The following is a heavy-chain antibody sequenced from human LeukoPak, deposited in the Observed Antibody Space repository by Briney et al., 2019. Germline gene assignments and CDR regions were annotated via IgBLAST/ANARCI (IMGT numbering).Heavy chain of an antibody. CDR2: IDYRGNT. CDR3: ARQFGGVIVEYYYMDV. D-gene: IGHD3-16*02. J-gene: IGHJ6*03. Sequence: SETLSLTCAVSGDSINTHYWNWIRQPPGKGLEWMGYIDYRGNTNYIPSLKSRLSISVGTSKNQVSLNLRSVTAADTAVYFCARQFGGVIVEYYYMDVWGKGTTVTVSS. CDR1: GDSINTHY. V-gene: IGHV4-59*11.